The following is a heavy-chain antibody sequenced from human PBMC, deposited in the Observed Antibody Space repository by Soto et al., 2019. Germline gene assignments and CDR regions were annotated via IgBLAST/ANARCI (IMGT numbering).Heavy chain of an antibody. D-gene: IGHD2-15*01. Sequence: ASVKVSCKASGGTFSSYAISWVRQAPGQGLEWMGGIIPIFGTANYAQKFQGRVTITADESTSTAYMELSSLRSEDTAVYYCARDPSREGGSRAEGYWGQGTLVTVSS. V-gene: IGHV1-69*13. CDR3: ARDPSREGGSRAEGY. CDR1: GGTFSSYA. CDR2: IIPIFGTA. J-gene: IGHJ4*02.